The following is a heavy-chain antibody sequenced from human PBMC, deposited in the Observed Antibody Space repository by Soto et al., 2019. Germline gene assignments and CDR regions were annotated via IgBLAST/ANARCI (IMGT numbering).Heavy chain of an antibody. Sequence: QLQLQESGPGLVKPSETLSLTCTVSGGSISSGSYYWGWIRQPPGQGLEWIGSIYYSGSTYYNPSLKSRVTMSVDTSKIQFSLSLSSVTAADTAVYYCARQKYYDVLSGYSKDWFDPWGQGTLVTVSS. V-gene: IGHV4-39*01. D-gene: IGHD3-3*01. CDR3: ARQKYYDVLSGYSKDWFDP. CDR2: IYYSGST. CDR1: GGSISSGSYY. J-gene: IGHJ5*02.